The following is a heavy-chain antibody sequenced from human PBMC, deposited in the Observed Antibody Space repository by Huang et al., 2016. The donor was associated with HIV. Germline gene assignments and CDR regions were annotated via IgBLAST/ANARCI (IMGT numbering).Heavy chain of an antibody. V-gene: IGHV4-61*08. Sequence: QVHLQESGPGLVKPSETLSLTCTVSGGSGSSGDYYWRWVRQPPGKGLEWIAYAYYDGSTNYNPALESRRSMSVDTSRNQFSLKLRSVTAADTAVYYCSRINYAKTTYYLDFDFWGQGTLVTVSS. CDR2: AYYDGST. CDR3: SRINYAKTTYYLDFDF. J-gene: IGHJ4*02. D-gene: IGHD3-22*01. CDR1: GGSGSSGDYY.